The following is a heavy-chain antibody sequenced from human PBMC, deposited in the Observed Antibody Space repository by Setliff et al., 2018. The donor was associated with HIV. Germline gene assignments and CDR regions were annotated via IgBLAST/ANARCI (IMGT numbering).Heavy chain of an antibody. Sequence: SETLSLTCTVSGGSISSHYWIWIRQPPGKGLEWIGYIHYSGATNYNPSLKSRVTISLDTSRTQFSLRLSSVTAADTAVYYCARGLSSQTYWGTRPLGLDYWGQGSLVTVSS. V-gene: IGHV4-59*08. J-gene: IGHJ4*01. CDR2: IHYSGAT. D-gene: IGHD2-2*01. CDR1: GGSISSHY. CDR3: ARGLSSQTYWGTRPLGLDY.